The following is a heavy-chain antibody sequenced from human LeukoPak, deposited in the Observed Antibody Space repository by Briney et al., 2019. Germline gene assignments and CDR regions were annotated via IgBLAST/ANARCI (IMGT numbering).Heavy chain of an antibody. D-gene: IGHD6-13*01. J-gene: IGHJ1*01. V-gene: IGHV1-69*05. CDR3: ARGQDYSSSWLYFQH. Sequence: GASVKVSCTASGGTFSSYAISWVRQAPGQGLEWMGGIIPIFGTANYAQKFQGRVTITTDESTSTAYMELSSLRVEDTAMYYCARGQDYSSSWLYFQHWGQGSLVTASS. CDR1: GGTFSSYA. CDR2: IIPIFGTA.